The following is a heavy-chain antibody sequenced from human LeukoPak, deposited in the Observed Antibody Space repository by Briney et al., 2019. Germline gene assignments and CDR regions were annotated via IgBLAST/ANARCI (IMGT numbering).Heavy chain of an antibody. CDR1: GGSISSYY. Sequence: SETLSLTCTVSGGSISSYYWSWIRQPPGKGLEWIGYIYYSGSTNYNPSLESRVTISVDTSKNQFSLKLSSVTAADTAVYYCARVPYSNYGPYYYYYMDVWGKGTTVTVSS. J-gene: IGHJ6*03. V-gene: IGHV4-59*01. CDR2: IYYSGST. CDR3: ARVPYSNYGPYYYYYMDV. D-gene: IGHD4-11*01.